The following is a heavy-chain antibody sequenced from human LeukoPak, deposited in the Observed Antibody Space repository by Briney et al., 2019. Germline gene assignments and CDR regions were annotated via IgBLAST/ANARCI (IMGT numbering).Heavy chain of an antibody. CDR2: IYYSGST. J-gene: IGHJ5*02. Sequence: LETLSLTCTVSGGSISSSSYYRGWIRQPPGKGLEWIGSIYYSGSTYYNPSLKSRVTISVDTSKNQFSLKLSSVTAADTAVYYCARHSGSTGEWFDPWGQGTLVTVSS. D-gene: IGHD1-26*01. CDR3: ARHSGSTGEWFDP. V-gene: IGHV4-39*01. CDR1: GGSISSSSYY.